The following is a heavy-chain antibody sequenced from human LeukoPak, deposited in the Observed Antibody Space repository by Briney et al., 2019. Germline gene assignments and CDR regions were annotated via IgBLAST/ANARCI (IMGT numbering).Heavy chain of an antibody. Sequence: GGSLRLSCAASGFTVSSNYMSWVRQAPGKGLEWVSVIYSGGSTYYADSVKGRFTISRDNSKSTLYLQMNSLRAEDTAVYYCAHYPQYSGSYNYGMDVWGQGTTVTVSS. CDR2: IYSGGST. CDR3: AHYPQYSGSYNYGMDV. J-gene: IGHJ6*02. CDR1: GFTVSSNY. V-gene: IGHV3-53*01. D-gene: IGHD1-26*01.